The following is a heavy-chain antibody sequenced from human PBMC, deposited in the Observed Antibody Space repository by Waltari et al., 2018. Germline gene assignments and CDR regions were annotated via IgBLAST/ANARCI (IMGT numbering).Heavy chain of an antibody. Sequence: QVQLQESGPGLVKPSETLSLTCTVSGGSISSHYWSWIRQPPGKGLEWIGYIYYGRGTNHTPSLTSRVTRAVDTSKNQFSLKLSSVTAADTAVYYCARAPSSGWYYCDYWGQGTLVTVSS. V-gene: IGHV4-59*11. CDR1: GGSISSHY. CDR3: ARAPSSGWYYCDY. CDR2: IYYGRGT. J-gene: IGHJ4*02. D-gene: IGHD6-19*01.